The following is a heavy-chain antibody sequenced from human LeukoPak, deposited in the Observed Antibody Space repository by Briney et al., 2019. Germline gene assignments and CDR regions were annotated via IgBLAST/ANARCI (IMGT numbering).Heavy chain of an antibody. CDR3: ARGLSESGGYDLLGSRDIVVVVAARRFDY. D-gene: IGHD2-15*01. J-gene: IGHJ4*02. CDR2: IYYSGST. Sequence: SETLSLTCTVSGGSISSYSWSWIRQPPGKGLEWIGSIYYSGSTYYNPSLKSRVTISVDTSKNQFSLKLSSVTAADTAVYYCARGLSESGGYDLLGSRDIVVVVAARRFDYWGQGTLVTVSS. V-gene: IGHV4-59*12. CDR1: GGSISSYS.